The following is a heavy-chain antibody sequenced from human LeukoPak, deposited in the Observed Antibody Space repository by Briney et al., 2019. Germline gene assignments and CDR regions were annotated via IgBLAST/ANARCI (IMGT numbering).Heavy chain of an antibody. J-gene: IGHJ4*02. V-gene: IGHV1-2*02. CDR2: INPNSGGT. CDR3: ARGVEYSGNDLEY. Sequence: ATVKVSCKASGYTFTGYYMHWVRQAPGQGLEWMGWINPNSGGTNYAQKFQGRVTMTRDTSISTAYMELSRLRSDDTAVYYCARGVEYSGNDLEYWGQGTLVTVSS. D-gene: IGHD5-12*01. CDR1: GYTFTGYY.